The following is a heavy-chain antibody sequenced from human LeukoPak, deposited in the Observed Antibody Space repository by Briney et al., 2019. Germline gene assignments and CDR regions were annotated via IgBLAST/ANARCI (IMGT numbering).Heavy chain of an antibody. CDR2: IIPIFGTA. J-gene: IGHJ6*02. CDR3: ARPYCSSTSCYFPNYYGMDV. Sequence: SVKVCCNASGCTFSIYAISWVRQAPGQGLVWMGGIIPIFGTANYAQKFQGRVTITADESTSAAYMELSSLRSDDTAVYYCARPYCSSTSCYFPNYYGMDVWGQGTTVTVSS. CDR1: GCTFSIYA. D-gene: IGHD2-2*01. V-gene: IGHV1-69*13.